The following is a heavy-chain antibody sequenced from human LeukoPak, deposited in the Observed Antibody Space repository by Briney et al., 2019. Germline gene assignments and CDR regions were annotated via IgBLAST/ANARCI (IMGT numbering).Heavy chain of an antibody. CDR3: ASLPNYYGSGNFGYGMDV. CDR1: GFTFSSYW. Sequence: PGGSLRLSCAASGFTFSSYWMHWVRQAPGKGLVWVSRINSDGSSTSYADSVKGRFTISRDNAKNTLYLQMNSLRAEDTAVYYCASLPNYYGSGNFGYGMDVWGQGTTVTVSS. J-gene: IGHJ6*02. V-gene: IGHV3-74*01. CDR2: INSDGSST. D-gene: IGHD3-10*01.